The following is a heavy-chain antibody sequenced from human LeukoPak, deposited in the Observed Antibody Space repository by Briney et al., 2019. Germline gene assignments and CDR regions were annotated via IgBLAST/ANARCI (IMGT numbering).Heavy chain of an antibody. Sequence: PGGSLRLSCAASGFTFSSYGMNWVRQAPGKGLEWVVNIKQDGSEKHYVDSGKGRFTISRDNAKNSLYLQMNSLRAEDTAVYYCARGAKYCSGDSCYYYYYYMDVWGKGTTVTVSS. J-gene: IGHJ6*03. CDR1: GFTFSSYG. CDR2: IKQDGSEK. V-gene: IGHV3-7*04. D-gene: IGHD2-15*01. CDR3: ARGAKYCSGDSCYYYYYYMDV.